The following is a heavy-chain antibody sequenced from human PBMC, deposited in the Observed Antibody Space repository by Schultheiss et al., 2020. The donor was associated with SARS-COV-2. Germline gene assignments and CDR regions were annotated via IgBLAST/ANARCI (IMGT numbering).Heavy chain of an antibody. CDR1: GFTFSSYG. J-gene: IGHJ4*02. D-gene: IGHD2-2*02. Sequence: GESLKISCSASGFTFSSYGMHWVRQAPGKGLEWVAVISYDGSNKYYADSVKGRFTISRDNSKNTLYLQMNSLRAEDTAVYYCAKEGWVVPAAIPAFFDYWGQGTLVTVSS. CDR3: AKEGWVVPAAIPAFFDY. CDR2: ISYDGSNK. V-gene: IGHV3-30*18.